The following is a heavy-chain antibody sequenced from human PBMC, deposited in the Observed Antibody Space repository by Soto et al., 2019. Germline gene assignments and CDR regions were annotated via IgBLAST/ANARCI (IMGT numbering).Heavy chain of an antibody. J-gene: IGHJ4*02. CDR2: IYSGGST. D-gene: IGHD5-18*01. V-gene: IGHV3-53*02. Sequence: EVQLVETGGGLIQPGGSLRLSCAASGFTVSSNYMSWVRQAPGKGLEWVSVIYSGGSTYYADSVKGRFTISRDNSKNTLYLQMNSLRADDTAVYYCVRSGGGYSYGYGELFDYWGQGTLVTVSS. CDR1: GFTVSSNY. CDR3: VRSGGGYSYGYGELFDY.